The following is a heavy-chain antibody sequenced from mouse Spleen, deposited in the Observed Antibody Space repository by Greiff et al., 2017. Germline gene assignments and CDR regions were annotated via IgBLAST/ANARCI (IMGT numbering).Heavy chain of an antibody. CDR3: ARPYDSAWFAY. CDR2: IDPSDSET. D-gene: IGHD2-14*01. Sequence: QVQLQQPGAELVRPGSSVKLSCKASGYTFTSYWMHWVKQRPIQGLEWIGNIDPSDSETHYNQKFKDKATLTVDKSSSTAYMQLSSLTSEDSAVYYCARPYDSAWFAYWGQGTLVTVSA. V-gene: IGHV1-52*01. J-gene: IGHJ3*01. CDR1: GYTFTSYW.